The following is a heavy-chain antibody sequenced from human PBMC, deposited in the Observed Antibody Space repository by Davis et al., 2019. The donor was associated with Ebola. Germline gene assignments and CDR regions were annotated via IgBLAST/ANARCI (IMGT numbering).Heavy chain of an antibody. D-gene: IGHD3-9*01. Sequence: ASVKVSCKASGYTFTSYAMHWVRQAPGQRLEWMGWINAGNGNTKYSQKFQGRVTITRDTSASTAYMELSSLRSEDTAVYFCATELLITERVVSAFDIWGQGTMVTVSS. V-gene: IGHV1-3*01. CDR3: ATELLITERVVSAFDI. CDR1: GYTFTSYA. J-gene: IGHJ3*02. CDR2: INAGNGNT.